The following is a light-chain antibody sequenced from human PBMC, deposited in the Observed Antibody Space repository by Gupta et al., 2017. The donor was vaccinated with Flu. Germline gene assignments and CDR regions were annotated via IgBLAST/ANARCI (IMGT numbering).Light chain of an antibody. CDR2: AKN. Sequence: QTVRITCQGNSLRNSYASWYQQKPGQAPVLGSYAKNIRPSGIPDRFSGSSSGNTASFTTTGAQAEDEADDDGYYRDTTDNHKAVFGGGTKLTVL. V-gene: IGLV3-19*01. CDR1: SLRNSY. J-gene: IGLJ2*01. CDR3: YYRDTTDNHKAV.